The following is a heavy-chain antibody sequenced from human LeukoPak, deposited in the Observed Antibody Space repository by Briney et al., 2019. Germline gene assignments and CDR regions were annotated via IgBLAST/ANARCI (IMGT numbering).Heavy chain of an antibody. CDR2: ISAYNGNT. D-gene: IGHD2-15*01. CDR1: GYTFTSYG. CDR3: AREYCSGGSCFVNYYYGMDV. Sequence: ASVKVSCKASGYTFTSYGISWVRQAPGQGLEWMGWISAYNGNTNYAQKLQGRVTMTTDTSTSTAYMELRSLRSDDTAAYYCAREYCSGGSCFVNYYYGMDVWGQGTTVTVSS. V-gene: IGHV1-18*01. J-gene: IGHJ6*02.